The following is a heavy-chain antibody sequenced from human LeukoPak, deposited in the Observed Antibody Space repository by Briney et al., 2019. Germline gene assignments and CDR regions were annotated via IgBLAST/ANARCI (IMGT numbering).Heavy chain of an antibody. CDR3: ARDGDLWELLFYFDY. D-gene: IGHD1-26*01. J-gene: IGHJ4*02. CDR1: GFTFSSYG. V-gene: IGHV3-30*03. Sequence: GGSLRLSCAASGFTFSSYGMHWVRQAPGKGLEWVAVISYDGSNKYYADSVKGRFTISRDNSKNTLYLQMNSLRAEDTAVYYCARDGDLWELLFYFDYWGQGTLVTVSS. CDR2: ISYDGSNK.